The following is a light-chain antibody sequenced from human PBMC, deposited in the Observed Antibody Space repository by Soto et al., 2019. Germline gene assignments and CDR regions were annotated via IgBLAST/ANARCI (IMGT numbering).Light chain of an antibody. CDR3: QKRPNLL. CDR1: QSVGSF. V-gene: IGKV3-11*01. CDR2: DAS. J-gene: IGKJ4*01. Sequence: EIVLTQSPATLSLSPGERATLSCRASQSVGSFLAWYQQKPGQAPRLLNYDASNRATDIPARFSGWGSGTEYTLTISSLEPEYFAVYYSQKRPNLLFGGGTKVEI.